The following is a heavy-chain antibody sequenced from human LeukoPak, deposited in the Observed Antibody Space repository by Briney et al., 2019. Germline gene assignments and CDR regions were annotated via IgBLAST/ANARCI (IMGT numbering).Heavy chain of an antibody. CDR3: ARAPGSYHFDY. J-gene: IGHJ4*02. V-gene: IGHV3-23*01. CDR2: ISGSSDRT. CDR1: GFTFRNYA. D-gene: IGHD3-10*01. Sequence: PGGSLRLSCAASGFTFRNYAMRWVRQAPGQGLEWVSAISGSSDRTTYEDPVRGRFTISRDNSKNPLYLQINSLGAEDTAVYYCARAPGSYHFDYWGQGTLVTVPS.